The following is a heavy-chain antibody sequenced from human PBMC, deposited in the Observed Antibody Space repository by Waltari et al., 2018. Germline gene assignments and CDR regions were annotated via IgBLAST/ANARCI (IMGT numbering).Heavy chain of an antibody. J-gene: IGHJ4*02. V-gene: IGHV3-7*01. Sequence: EVQLVESGGGLVQPGGSLRLPCAASGFTSGNDWLGWVRQAPGRGLGVVADIRHIGSEKYYVESVKGRFTISRDNAENTLYLQMNSLRAEDTAVYYCAKDLGIGGGTTEFDHWGQGTLVTVSS. D-gene: IGHD1-1*01. CDR2: IRHIGSEK. CDR1: GFTSGNDW. CDR3: AKDLGIGGGTTEFDH.